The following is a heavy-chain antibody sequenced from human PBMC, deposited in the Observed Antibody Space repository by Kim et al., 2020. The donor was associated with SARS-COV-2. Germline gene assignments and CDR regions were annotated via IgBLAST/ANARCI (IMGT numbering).Heavy chain of an antibody. CDR2: IWYDGSNR. D-gene: IGHD3-9*01. CDR3: ARDIRSYYYMDV. Sequence: GGSLRLSCAASGFTFSSYGMHWVRQPPGKGLEWVAVIWYDGSNRDYGDSVTGRFTISRDNSKNTLFLQMNSLRAEHTAVYYCARDIRSYYYMDVWGKGTT. J-gene: IGHJ6*03. V-gene: IGHV3-33*03. CDR1: GFTFSSYG.